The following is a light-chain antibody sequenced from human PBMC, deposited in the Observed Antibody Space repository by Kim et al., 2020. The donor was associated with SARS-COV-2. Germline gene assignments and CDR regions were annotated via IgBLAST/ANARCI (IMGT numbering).Light chain of an antibody. Sequence: QSALTQPRSVSGSPGQSVTISCIGTSSDVGGYSYVSWYQQHPGKAPKLMIYDVSKRPSGVPDHFSGSKSGNTASLTISGLQAEDEADYYCCSYAGSYTYVFGTGTKVTVL. V-gene: IGLV2-11*01. CDR1: SSDVGGYSY. CDR2: DVS. J-gene: IGLJ1*01. CDR3: CSYAGSYTYV.